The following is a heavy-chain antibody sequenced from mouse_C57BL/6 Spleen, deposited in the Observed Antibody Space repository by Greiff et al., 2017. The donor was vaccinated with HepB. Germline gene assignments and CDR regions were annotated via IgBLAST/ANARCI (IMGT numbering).Heavy chain of an antibody. CDR3: ALWLRYAMDY. CDR1: GFTFSSYT. D-gene: IGHD2-2*01. V-gene: IGHV5-9*01. Sequence: DVKLVESGGGLVKPGGSLKLSCAASGFTFSSYTMSWVRQTPEKRLEWVATISGGGGNTYYPDSVKGRFTISRDNAKNTLYLQMSSLRSEDTALYYCALWLRYAMDYWGQGTSVTVSS. J-gene: IGHJ4*01. CDR2: ISGGGGNT.